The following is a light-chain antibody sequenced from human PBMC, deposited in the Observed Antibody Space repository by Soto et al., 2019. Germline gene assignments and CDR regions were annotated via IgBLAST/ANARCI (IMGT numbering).Light chain of an antibody. CDR2: KAS. CDR1: QSTSPW. V-gene: IGKV1-5*03. Sequence: DIQMTQSPSTLSASVGDRVTITCRASQSTSPWLAWYQQKPGKAPKILIYKASSLESGVPSRFSGSDSGTEFTLTISSLQPDDFATYYCQQYKTYSRTFGQGTKLEIK. CDR3: QQYKTYSRT. J-gene: IGKJ2*01.